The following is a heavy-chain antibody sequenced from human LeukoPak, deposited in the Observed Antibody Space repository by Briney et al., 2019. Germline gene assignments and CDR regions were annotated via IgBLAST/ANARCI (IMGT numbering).Heavy chain of an antibody. J-gene: IGHJ5*02. CDR1: GGSISSGSYY. CDR3: ARTSSGGYNWFDP. V-gene: IGHV4-61*02. CDR2: IYTSGST. D-gene: IGHD6-19*01. Sequence: SGTLSLTCTVSGGSISSGSYYWSWIRQPAGKGLEWIGRIYTSGSTNYNPSLKSRVTISVDTSKHQFSLTLSSVTAADTAVYYCARTSSGGYNWFDPWGQGTLVTVSS.